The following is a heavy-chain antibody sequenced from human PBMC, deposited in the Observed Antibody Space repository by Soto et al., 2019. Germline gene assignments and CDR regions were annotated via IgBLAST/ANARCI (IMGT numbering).Heavy chain of an antibody. J-gene: IGHJ5*02. V-gene: IGHV1-69*08. CDR2: IIPILGIA. Sequence: QVQLVQSGAEVKKPGSSVKVSCKASGGTFSSYTISWVRQAPGQGLEWMGRIIPILGIANYAQKFQGRVTFTADNSASTAYMELSSLRCEDTAVYYSAREVYCSGGSCYVNWFDPWGQGALVTV. D-gene: IGHD2-15*01. CDR1: GGTFSSYT. CDR3: AREVYCSGGSCYVNWFDP.